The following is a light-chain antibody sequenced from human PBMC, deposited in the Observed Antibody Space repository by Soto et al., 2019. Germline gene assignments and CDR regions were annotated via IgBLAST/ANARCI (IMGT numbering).Light chain of an antibody. CDR2: AAS. CDR3: HHANTSPWT. CDR1: QGISSW. Sequence: DIQMTQSPSSVSASVGDRVTITCRASQGISSWLAWYQQKPGKAPKFLIYAASSLQSGVPSRFSGSVSGTYFTLSISRPQPEDLAIYYCHHANTSPWTFGQGTKVEIK. J-gene: IGKJ1*01. V-gene: IGKV1-12*01.